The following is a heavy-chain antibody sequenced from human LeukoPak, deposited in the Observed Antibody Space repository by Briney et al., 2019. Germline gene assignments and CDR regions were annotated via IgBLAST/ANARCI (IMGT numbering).Heavy chain of an antibody. CDR2: IIPIFGTA. J-gene: IGHJ4*02. CDR1: GGTFRSYA. V-gene: IGHV1-69*01. Sequence: SVKVSCKASGGTFRSYAISWVRQAPGQGLEWMGGIIPIFGTANYAQKFQGRVTITADESTSTAYMELSSLRSEDTAVYYCARVGDSGYDVDYFDYWGQGTLVTVSS. D-gene: IGHD5-12*01. CDR3: ARVGDSGYDVDYFDY.